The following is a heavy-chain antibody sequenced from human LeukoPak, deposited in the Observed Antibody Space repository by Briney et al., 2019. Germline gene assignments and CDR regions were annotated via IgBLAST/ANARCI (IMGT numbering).Heavy chain of an antibody. CDR2: VQRGVAS. Sequence: SGTLSLTCAVSGGSILTTNWWSWVRQPPGKGLEWIGEVQRGVASNYNPSRKSRVSMSIDKSKNQLSLKLTSVTAADTAMCYCARESGAFSPFGFWGQGTLVTVSS. V-gene: IGHV4-4*02. J-gene: IGHJ4*02. D-gene: IGHD1-26*01. CDR3: ARESGAFSPFGF. CDR1: GGSILTTNW.